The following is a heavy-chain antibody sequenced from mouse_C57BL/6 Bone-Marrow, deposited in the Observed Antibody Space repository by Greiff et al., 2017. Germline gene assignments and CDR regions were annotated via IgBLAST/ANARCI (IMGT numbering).Heavy chain of an antibody. J-gene: IGHJ4*01. CDR3: ARDGNHGAMDY. CDR2: IYPGGGYT. CDR1: GYTFTNYW. V-gene: IGHV1-63*01. D-gene: IGHD1-1*01. Sequence: QVQLQQSGAELVRPGTSVKMSCKASGYTFTNYWIGWAKQRPGHGLEWIGDIYPGGGYTNYNEKFKGKATLTADKSSSTAYMQCSSLTSEDSAIYYCARDGNHGAMDYWGQGTSVTVSS.